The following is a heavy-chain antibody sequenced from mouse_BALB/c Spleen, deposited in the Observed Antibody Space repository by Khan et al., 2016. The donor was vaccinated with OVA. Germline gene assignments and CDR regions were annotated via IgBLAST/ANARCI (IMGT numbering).Heavy chain of an antibody. CDR2: IDPANGNT. Sequence: EVQLKESGAELVKPGASVKLSCTASAFNIKDTYMHWVKQRPEQGLEWIGRIDPANGNTKYDPKFQGKATITADTSSNTAYLHLNSLTSEDIAVYYCARTTMIFGFTYWGQGTLVTVSA. CDR1: AFNIKDTY. J-gene: IGHJ3*01. D-gene: IGHD2-4*01. V-gene: IGHV14-3*02. CDR3: ARTTMIFGFTY.